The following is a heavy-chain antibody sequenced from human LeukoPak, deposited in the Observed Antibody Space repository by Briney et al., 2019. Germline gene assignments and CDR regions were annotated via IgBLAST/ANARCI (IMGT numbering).Heavy chain of an antibody. Sequence: PGGSLRLSCTVSGFTVSSNSMSWVRQAPGKGLEWVSFIYSGGNTLYSDSVKGRFTISRDNSKNTLYLQMNSLRAEDTAVYYCARDRLHYGEYEKTFDYWGQGTLVSVSS. D-gene: IGHD4-17*01. CDR1: GFTVSSNS. V-gene: IGHV3-53*01. J-gene: IGHJ4*02. CDR3: ARDRLHYGEYEKTFDY. CDR2: IYSGGNT.